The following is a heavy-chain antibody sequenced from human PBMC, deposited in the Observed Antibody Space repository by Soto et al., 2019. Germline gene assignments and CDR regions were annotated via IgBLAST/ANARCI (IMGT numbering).Heavy chain of an antibody. CDR1: GFTFGRSA. CDR3: VKDKNYDISAAHYGIGV. V-gene: IGHV3-23*01. Sequence: EVQLLESGGGLVQPGGSLRLSCAASGFTFGRSAMSWVRQAPGKGLEWVSGISGSGTSTYYADFLKGRSSISRDNPRNMLYLESSSLTIEDTAVFYCVKDKNYDISAAHYGIGVWGHGITVTVSS. CDR2: ISGSGTST. D-gene: IGHD3-9*01. J-gene: IGHJ6*02.